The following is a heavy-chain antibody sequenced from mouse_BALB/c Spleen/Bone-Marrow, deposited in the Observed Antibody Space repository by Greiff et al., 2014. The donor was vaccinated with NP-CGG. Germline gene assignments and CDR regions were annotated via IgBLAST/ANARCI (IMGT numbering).Heavy chain of an antibody. CDR3: ARDGNYPWYFDV. CDR2: ISYSGST. Sequence: VQLQQSGPGLVKPSQSPSLTCTVTGYSITSDYAWHWIRQFPGNRLEWMGYISYSGSTNYNPSLKSPISITRDTSKSQFFLQLNSVTTEDTATYYCARDGNYPWYFDVWGAGTTVTVSS. V-gene: IGHV3-2*02. CDR1: GYSITSDYA. D-gene: IGHD2-1*01. J-gene: IGHJ1*01.